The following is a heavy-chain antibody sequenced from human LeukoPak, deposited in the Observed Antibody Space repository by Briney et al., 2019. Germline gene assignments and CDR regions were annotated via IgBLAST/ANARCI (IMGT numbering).Heavy chain of an antibody. CDR1: GFAFGELG. D-gene: IGHD2-2*01. J-gene: IGHJ4*02. CDR3: ARATITSPFYFDY. V-gene: IGHV3-20*04. Sequence: GGSLRLSCTASGFAFGELGVSWVRQVPGKGLEWVSGINWSGGSTGYADPLRGRFTISRDNAKNSLYLQMDSLRAEDTALYYCARATITSPFYFDYWGQGTLVTVSS. CDR2: INWSGGST.